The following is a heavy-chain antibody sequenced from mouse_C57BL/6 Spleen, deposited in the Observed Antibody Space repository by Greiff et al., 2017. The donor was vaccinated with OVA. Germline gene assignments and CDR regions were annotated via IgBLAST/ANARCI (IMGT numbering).Heavy chain of an antibody. V-gene: IGHV14-2*01. CDR3: ARVVTPHWYFDV. J-gene: IGHJ1*03. Sequence: EVQLQQSGAELVKPGASVKLSCTASGFNIKDYYMHWVKQRTEQGLEWIGRMDPEDGATKYAPKFQGKATITADTSSNTAYLQLSSLTSEDTAVYYCARVVTPHWYFDVWGTGTTVTVSS. CDR1: GFNIKDYY. D-gene: IGHD2-2*01. CDR2: MDPEDGAT.